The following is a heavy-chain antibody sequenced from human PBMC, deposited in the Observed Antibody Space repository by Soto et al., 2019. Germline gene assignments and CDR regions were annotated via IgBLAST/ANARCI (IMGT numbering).Heavy chain of an antibody. D-gene: IGHD3-22*01. CDR1: GGSISSGGYY. J-gene: IGHJ4*02. CDR3: ATDHDSSGYYFGY. Sequence: QVQLQESGTGLVKPSQTLSLTCSVSGGSISSGGYYWSWIRRHPGKGLEWIGYIYYSGSTYYNPSLESRLTISLDTSKHQFSLNLSSVTAADTAVYYCATDHDSSGYYFGYCGQGTLVTVSS. V-gene: IGHV4-31*03. CDR2: IYYSGST.